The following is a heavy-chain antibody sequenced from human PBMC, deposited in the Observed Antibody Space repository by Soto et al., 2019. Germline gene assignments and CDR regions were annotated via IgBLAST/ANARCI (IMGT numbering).Heavy chain of an antibody. Sequence: SETLSLTCTVSGVSIHNSHSSWAWIRQPPGKGLQFIASVYHNGGAHYNSSLKSRVTISVDTANNQVSLRMRSLTAADTAFYYCGRVVEGATRHTDPDSWGQGILVTVSS. J-gene: IGHJ5*01. CDR2: VYHNGGA. D-gene: IGHD2-21*01. V-gene: IGHV4-39*01. CDR1: GVSIHNSHSS. CDR3: GRVVEGATRHTDPDS.